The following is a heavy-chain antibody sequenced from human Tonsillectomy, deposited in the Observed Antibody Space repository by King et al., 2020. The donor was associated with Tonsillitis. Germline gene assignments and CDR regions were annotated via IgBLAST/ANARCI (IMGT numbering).Heavy chain of an antibody. CDR3: AREAKYYYDSSGYYYLGFQY. Sequence: VQLQQWGAGLLKPSETLSLTCAVYGGSFSGFYWSWIRQPPGRGLEWIGEINHSGSTNYNPSLKSRVTISADTSKNQFSLKLSSVTAADTAVYYCAREAKYYYDSSGYYYLGFQYWGQGTLVTVSS. D-gene: IGHD3-22*01. CDR1: GGSFSGFY. V-gene: IGHV4-34*01. CDR2: INHSGST. J-gene: IGHJ1*01.